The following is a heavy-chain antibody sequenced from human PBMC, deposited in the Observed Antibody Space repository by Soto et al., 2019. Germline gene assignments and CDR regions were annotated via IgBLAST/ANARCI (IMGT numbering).Heavy chain of an antibody. V-gene: IGHV1-3*04. CDR1: GYTFTNYA. Sequence: QVQLVQSGAEVKKPGASVKVSCKASGYTFTNYAMHWVRQAPGQRLEWMGWINTGKDNTKYSQKFKGRVTITRDTSASTAYMELGSLRSEDTAMYYCARAGDDCSTTNCYVIDYWGQGTLVTVSS. CDR3: ARAGDDCSTTNCYVIDY. D-gene: IGHD2-2*01. CDR2: INTGKDNT. J-gene: IGHJ4*02.